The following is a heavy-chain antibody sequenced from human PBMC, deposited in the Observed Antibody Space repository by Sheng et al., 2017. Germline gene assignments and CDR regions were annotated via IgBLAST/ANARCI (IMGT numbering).Heavy chain of an antibody. CDR3: ARGSAGYCSSTSCYNDGDY. V-gene: IGHV3-30*04. CDR1: GFTFSSYA. J-gene: IGHJ4*02. Sequence: QVQLVESGGGVVQPGRSLRLSCAASGFTFSSYAMHWVRQAPGKGLEWVAVISYDGSNKYYADSVKGRFTISRDNSKNTLYLQMNSLRAEDTAVYYCARGSAGYCSSTSCYNDGDYWGQGTLVTVSS. D-gene: IGHD2-2*02. CDR2: ISYDGSNK.